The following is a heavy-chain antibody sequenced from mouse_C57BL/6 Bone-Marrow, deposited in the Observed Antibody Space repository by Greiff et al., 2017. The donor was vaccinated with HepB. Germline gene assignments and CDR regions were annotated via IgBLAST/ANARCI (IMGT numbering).Heavy chain of an antibody. CDR2: IDPSDSYT. Sequence: QVQLQQSGPVLVKPGASVKLSCKASGYTFTSYWMHWVKQRPGQGLEWIGEIDPSDSYTNYNQKFKGKSTLTVDKSSSTAYMQLSSLTSEDSAVYYCARITTVDYFDYWGQGTTLTVSS. J-gene: IGHJ2*01. CDR3: ARITTVDYFDY. D-gene: IGHD1-1*01. V-gene: IGHV1-69*01. CDR1: GYTFTSYW.